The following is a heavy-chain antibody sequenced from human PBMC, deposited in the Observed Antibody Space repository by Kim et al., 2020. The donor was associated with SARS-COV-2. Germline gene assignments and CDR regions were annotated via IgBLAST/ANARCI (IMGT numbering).Heavy chain of an antibody. CDR3: ARDGVAQLVQGVDGMDV. Sequence: GGSLRLSCAASGFTFSSYGMHWVRQAPGKGLEWVAVIWYDGSNKYYADSVKGRFTISRDNSKNTLYLQMNSLRAEDTAVYYCARDGVAQLVQGVDGMDVWGQGTTVTVSS. V-gene: IGHV3-33*01. D-gene: IGHD6-6*01. J-gene: IGHJ6*02. CDR1: GFTFSSYG. CDR2: IWYDGSNK.